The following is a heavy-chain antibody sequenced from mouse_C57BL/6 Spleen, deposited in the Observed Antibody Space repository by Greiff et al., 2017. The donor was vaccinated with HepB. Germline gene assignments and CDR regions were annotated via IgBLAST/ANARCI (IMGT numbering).Heavy chain of an antibody. Sequence: VQLQQPGAELVKPGASVKLSCKASGYTFTSYWMQWVKQRPGQGLEWIGEIDPSDSYPNYNQKFKGKATLTVSTSSSTAYMQLSSLTSEDSAVSYCALYYGSRDYWGQGTTLTVSS. D-gene: IGHD1-1*01. J-gene: IGHJ2*01. CDR3: ALYYGSRDY. V-gene: IGHV1-50*01. CDR2: IDPSDSYP. CDR1: GYTFTSYW.